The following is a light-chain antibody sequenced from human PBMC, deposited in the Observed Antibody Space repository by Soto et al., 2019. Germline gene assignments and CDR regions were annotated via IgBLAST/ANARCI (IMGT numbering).Light chain of an antibody. CDR2: DAS. J-gene: IGKJ4*01. CDR3: QQYGSTPLT. CDR1: QSVGSNK. V-gene: IGKV3-20*01. Sequence: EIVLTQSPGTLSLSPGERATLSCRASQSVGSNKLAWYQQKRGQAPRFLMYDASTSATGIPDRFSGSGSGTVFTLTISRLEPEDFAVYYCQQYGSTPLTFGGGTKVDIK.